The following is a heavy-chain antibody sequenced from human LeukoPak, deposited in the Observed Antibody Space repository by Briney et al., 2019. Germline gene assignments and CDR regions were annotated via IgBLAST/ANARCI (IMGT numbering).Heavy chain of an antibody. CDR3: ARAAYCGGDCYYYFDY. Sequence: RPSETLSLTCAVYGGSFSGYYWSWIRQPPGRGLEWIGEINHSGSTNYNPSLKSRVTISVDTSKNQFSLKLSSVTAADTAMYYCARAAYCGGDCYYYFDYWGQGTLVTVSS. D-gene: IGHD2-21*02. V-gene: IGHV4-34*01. CDR2: INHSGST. CDR1: GGSFSGYY. J-gene: IGHJ4*02.